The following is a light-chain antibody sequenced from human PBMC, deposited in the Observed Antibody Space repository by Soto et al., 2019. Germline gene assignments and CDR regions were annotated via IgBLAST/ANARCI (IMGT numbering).Light chain of an antibody. V-gene: IGLV2-14*01. Sequence: QSALTQPASVSGSPGQSITLSCTGTSSDVGGYNYVSWYQQHPGKAPKLLIYEVSNRPSGVSNRFSGSKSGNTASLTISGLQAEDEADYYCNSYTSSRTRVVFGGGTKLTVL. CDR1: SSDVGGYNY. J-gene: IGLJ2*01. CDR3: NSYTSSRTRVV. CDR2: EVS.